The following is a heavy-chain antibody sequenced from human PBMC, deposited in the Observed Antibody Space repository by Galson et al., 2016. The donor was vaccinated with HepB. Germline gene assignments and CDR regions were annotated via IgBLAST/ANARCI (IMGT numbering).Heavy chain of an antibody. CDR1: GFTFRNHQ. CDR3: ARGLSGPDH. J-gene: IGHJ5*02. CDR2: IEGDGTSP. Sequence: SLRLSCAVSGFTFRNHQMHWIRQVPGKGLMWVARIEGDGTSPIYAASVKGRFFTSSDSAENPVYLQMDRLGAEGTALSYCARGLSGPDHWGQGTLVTVSP. V-gene: IGHV3-74*01.